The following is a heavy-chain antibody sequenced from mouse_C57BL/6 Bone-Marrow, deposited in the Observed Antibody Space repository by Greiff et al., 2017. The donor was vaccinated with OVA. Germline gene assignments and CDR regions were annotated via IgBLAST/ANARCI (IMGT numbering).Heavy chain of an antibody. CDR3: VRGYSNYGFAY. V-gene: IGHV10-1*01. D-gene: IGHD2-5*01. CDR2: IRSKSNNYAT. J-gene: IGHJ3*01. CDR1: GFSFNTYA. Sequence: EVQVVESGGGLVQPKGSLKLSCAASGFSFNTYAMNWVRQAPGKGLEWVARIRSKSNNYATYYADSVKDRFTISRDDSESMLYLQMNNLKTEDTAMYYCVRGYSNYGFAYWGQGTLVTVSA.